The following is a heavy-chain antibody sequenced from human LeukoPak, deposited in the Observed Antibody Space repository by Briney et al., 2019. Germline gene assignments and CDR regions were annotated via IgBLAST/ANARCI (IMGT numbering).Heavy chain of an antibody. V-gene: IGHV5-51*01. CDR3: ARQKHIVVVTATSYWYFDL. J-gene: IGHJ2*01. CDR1: GYSFTSYW. D-gene: IGHD2-21*02. Sequence: ESLKISCKGSGYSFTSYWIGWVRRMPGKGLEWMGIIYPGDSDTRYSPSFQGQVTISADKSISTAYLQWSSLKASDTAMYYCARQKHIVVVTATSYWYFDLWGRGTLVTVSS. CDR2: IYPGDSDT.